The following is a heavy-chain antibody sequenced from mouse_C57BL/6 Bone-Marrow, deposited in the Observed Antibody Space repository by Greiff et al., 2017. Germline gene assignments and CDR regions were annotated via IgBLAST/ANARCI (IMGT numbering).Heavy chain of an antibody. J-gene: IGHJ4*01. CDR2: INPSSGYT. Sequence: VKLMESGAELARPGASVKMSCKASGYTFTSYTMHWVKQRPGQGLEWIGYINPSSGYTKYNQKFKDKATLTADKSSSTAYMQLSSLTSEDSAVYYCARGLLRLYYAMDYWGQGTSVTVSS. D-gene: IGHD2-3*01. CDR1: GYTFTSYT. CDR3: ARGLLRLYYAMDY. V-gene: IGHV1-4*01.